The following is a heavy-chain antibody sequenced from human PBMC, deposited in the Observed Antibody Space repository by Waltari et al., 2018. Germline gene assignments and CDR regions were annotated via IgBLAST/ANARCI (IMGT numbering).Heavy chain of an antibody. V-gene: IGHV4-38-2*01. CDR2: IYHSGST. Sequence: QVQLQESGPGLVKPSETLSLTCAVSGYSISRGYYWGWIRQPPGKGLEWIGSIYHSGSTYYNPSLKSRVTISVDTSKNQFSLKLSSVTAADTAVYYCASTESSSAFDYWGQGTLVTVSS. J-gene: IGHJ4*02. CDR3: ASTESSSAFDY. CDR1: GYSISRGYY. D-gene: IGHD6-25*01.